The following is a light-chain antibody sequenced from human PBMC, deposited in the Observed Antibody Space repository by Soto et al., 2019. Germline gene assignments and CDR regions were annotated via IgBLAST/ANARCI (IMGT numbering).Light chain of an antibody. Sequence: DVVMTQSPLSLPVTLGQPAPISCRSSQSLVHSDGNTYLSWFLQRPGEYPRRLIYNVSNRDYSGPETWGGSGSAGDFTLRISSGEAQDVWVYYCMQGTYWPPYTFGHGTKLEIK. CDR3: MQGTYWPPYT. V-gene: IGKV2-30*02. CDR2: NVS. CDR1: QSLVHSDGNTY. J-gene: IGKJ2*01.